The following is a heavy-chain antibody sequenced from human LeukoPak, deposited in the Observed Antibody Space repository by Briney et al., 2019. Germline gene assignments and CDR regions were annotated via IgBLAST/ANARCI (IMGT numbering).Heavy chain of an antibody. CDR2: IGVGGRPT. Sequence: GGSLRLSCAASGFSSSHYSMTWARQASGKGLEWISYIGVGGRPTNYADSVKARFTISRDDAQNSLYLQMNSLRAEDTAVYYCAKNTWKSSDSGRGRMDVWGQGTTVTVSS. CDR1: GFSSSHYS. D-gene: IGHD3-10*01. CDR3: AKNTWKSSDSGRGRMDV. V-gene: IGHV3-48*01. J-gene: IGHJ6*02.